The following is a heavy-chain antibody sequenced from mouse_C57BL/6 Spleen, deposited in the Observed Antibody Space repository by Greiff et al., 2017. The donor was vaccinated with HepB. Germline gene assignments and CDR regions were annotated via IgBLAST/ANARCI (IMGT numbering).Heavy chain of an antibody. J-gene: IGHJ4*01. D-gene: IGHD4-1*01. CDR2: IYPSDSET. CDR1: GYTFTSYW. V-gene: IGHV1-61*01. CDR3: ARWLGLGYYAMDY. Sequence: QVQLQQPGAELVRPGSSVKLSCKASGYTFTSYWMDWVKQRPGQGLEWIGNIYPSDSETHYNQKFKDKATLTVDKSSSTAYMQLSSLTSEDSAVYDCARWLGLGYYAMDYWGQGTSVTVSS.